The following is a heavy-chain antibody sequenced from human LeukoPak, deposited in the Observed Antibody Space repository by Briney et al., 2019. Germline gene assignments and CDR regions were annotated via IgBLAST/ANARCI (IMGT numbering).Heavy chain of an antibody. CDR2: IKQDGSEK. CDR3: ARDWAAAGTEFDY. D-gene: IGHD6-13*01. CDR1: GLPFSSYW. J-gene: IGHJ4*02. V-gene: IGHV3-7*01. Sequence: PGGSLRLSCAASGLPFSSYWMSWVRQAPGKGLEWVANIKQDGSEKYYVDSVKGRFTISRDNAKNSLYLQMNSLRAEDTAVYYCARDWAAAGTEFDYWGQGTLVTVSS.